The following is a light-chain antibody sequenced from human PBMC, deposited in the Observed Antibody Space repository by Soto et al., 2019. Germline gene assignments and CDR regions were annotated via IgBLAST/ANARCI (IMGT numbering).Light chain of an antibody. CDR2: GAS. CDR1: QSISDT. Sequence: EIVMTQSPATLSGSPGGRATLSWRASQSISDTLAWYQQKPGQAPRLLIYGASKRATGFPARFSGSGSGTDFNLTISSLQSEDFAVYYCQQYNNWPWTFGQGTKVDIK. J-gene: IGKJ1*01. V-gene: IGKV3-15*01. CDR3: QQYNNWPWT.